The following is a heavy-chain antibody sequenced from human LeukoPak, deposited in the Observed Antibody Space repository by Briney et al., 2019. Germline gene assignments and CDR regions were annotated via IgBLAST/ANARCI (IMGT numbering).Heavy chain of an antibody. Sequence: SETLSLTCTVSGGSISSYYWSWIRQPAGKGLEWIGRIYTSGSTNYNPSLKSRVPMSVDTSKNQFSLKLSSVTAADTAVYYCASGYSSGWYDYWGQGTLVTVSS. CDR1: GGSISSYY. CDR2: IYTSGST. V-gene: IGHV4-4*07. D-gene: IGHD6-19*01. J-gene: IGHJ4*02. CDR3: ASGYSSGWYDY.